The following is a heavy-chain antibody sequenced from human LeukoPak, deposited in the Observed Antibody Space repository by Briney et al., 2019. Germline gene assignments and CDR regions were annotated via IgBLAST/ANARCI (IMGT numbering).Heavy chain of an antibody. V-gene: IGHV3-23*01. Sequence: GGSLRLSCAASGFTFSSYAMSWVCQAPGKGLEWVSAISGSGGSTYYADSVKGRFTISRDNSKNTLYLQMNSLRAEDTAVYYCAKHTSGESCLDYWGQGTLVTVSS. CDR3: AKHTSGESCLDY. CDR2: ISGSGGST. J-gene: IGHJ4*02. D-gene: IGHD3-16*01. CDR1: GFTFSSYA.